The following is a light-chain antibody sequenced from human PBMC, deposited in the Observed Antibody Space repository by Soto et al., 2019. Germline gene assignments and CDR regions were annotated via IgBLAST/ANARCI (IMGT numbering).Light chain of an antibody. CDR3: CSYAGSYTGV. Sequence: QSVLTQPASVSGSPGQSITISCTGTSSDVGGYNYVSWYQQHPGKAPKLMIYEVSNRPSGVSNRFSGSKSGNTASLTISGLQAEDEADYYCCSYAGSYTGVFGGGTKLTVL. V-gene: IGLV2-14*01. CDR2: EVS. CDR1: SSDVGGYNY. J-gene: IGLJ3*02.